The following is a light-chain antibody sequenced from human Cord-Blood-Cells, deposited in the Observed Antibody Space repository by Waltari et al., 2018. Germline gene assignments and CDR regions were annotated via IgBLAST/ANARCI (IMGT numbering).Light chain of an antibody. Sequence: DIQMTQSPSTLSASVGDRVTITCRASQSISSWLAWYQQKPGKAPKLLIYDASSLESGVPSRFSGSGSGTEVTLTIISLQPDDFATYYCQQYNSYSWTFGQGTKVESK. CDR3: QQYNSYSWT. CDR2: DAS. J-gene: IGKJ1*01. V-gene: IGKV1-5*01. CDR1: QSISSW.